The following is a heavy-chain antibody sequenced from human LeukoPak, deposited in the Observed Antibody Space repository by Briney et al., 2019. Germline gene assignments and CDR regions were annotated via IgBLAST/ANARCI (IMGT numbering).Heavy chain of an antibody. J-gene: IGHJ4*02. CDR2: ISTSTGNP. Sequence: ASVKVSCKTSGYSFTYYPLNWVRQAPGQGLEWMGWISTSTGNPTYAQGFTGRFVFSLDTSVSTAYLQISNLKADDTAVYYCARGSGGLIEDFWGQGTLVTVSS. V-gene: IGHV7-4-1*02. CDR1: GYSFTYYP. CDR3: ARGSGGLIEDF. D-gene: IGHD2-15*01.